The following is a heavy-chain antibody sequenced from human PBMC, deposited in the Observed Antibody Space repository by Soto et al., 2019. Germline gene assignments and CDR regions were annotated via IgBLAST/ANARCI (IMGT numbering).Heavy chain of an antibody. Sequence: ASVKVSCKASGYTFTGYYMHWVRQAPGQGLEWMGWINPNSGGTNYAQKFQGRVTMTRDTSISTAYMELSRLRSDDTAVYYCARERYRSRWYKVDKAMVSIGYWGQGTLVTVSS. J-gene: IGHJ4*02. CDR2: INPNSGGT. D-gene: IGHD6-13*01. CDR3: ARERYRSRWYKVDKAMVSIGY. CDR1: GYTFTGYY. V-gene: IGHV1-2*02.